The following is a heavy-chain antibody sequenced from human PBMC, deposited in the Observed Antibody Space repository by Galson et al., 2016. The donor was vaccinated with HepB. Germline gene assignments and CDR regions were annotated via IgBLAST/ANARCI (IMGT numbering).Heavy chain of an antibody. D-gene: IGHD6-6*01. CDR1: GYTFTSYG. J-gene: IGHJ4*02. Sequence: SVKVSCKASGYTFTSYGVSWVRQAPGQGLEWMGWISAYNGNTNYAQRLQGRVTVTTDTSTSTAYMELRSLRSDDTALYYCARVIFAIAARRTTVTRPFDYWGQGTLVTVSS. V-gene: IGHV1-18*01. CDR2: ISAYNGNT. CDR3: ARVIFAIAARRTTVTRPFDY.